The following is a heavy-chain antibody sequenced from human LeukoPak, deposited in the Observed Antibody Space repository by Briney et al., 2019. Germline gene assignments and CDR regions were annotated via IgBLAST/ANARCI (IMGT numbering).Heavy chain of an antibody. D-gene: IGHD3-22*01. CDR3: ARDYYDSSGYYSLGY. J-gene: IGHJ4*02. Sequence: GRSLRLSCAASGFTFSSYAMHWVRQAPGKGLEWVAVISYDGSNKNYADSVKGRFTISRENSKNTLYLQMNSLRAEDTAVYYCARDYYDSSGYYSLGYWGQGTLVTVSS. V-gene: IGHV3-30*01. CDR1: GFTFSSYA. CDR2: ISYDGSNK.